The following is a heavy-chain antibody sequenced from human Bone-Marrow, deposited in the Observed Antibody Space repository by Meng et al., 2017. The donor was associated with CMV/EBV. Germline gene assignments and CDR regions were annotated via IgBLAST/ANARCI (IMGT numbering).Heavy chain of an antibody. CDR3: AREKYDFWSGSEGIDP. J-gene: IGHJ5*02. CDR1: GCPFTGYY. D-gene: IGHD3-3*01. Sequence: SGCPFTGYYMHWVRQAPGQGLEWMGWINPNSGGTNYAQKFQGRVTMTRDTSISTAYMELSRLRSDDTAVYYCAREKYDFWSGSEGIDPWGQGTLVTVSS. CDR2: INPNSGGT. V-gene: IGHV1-2*02.